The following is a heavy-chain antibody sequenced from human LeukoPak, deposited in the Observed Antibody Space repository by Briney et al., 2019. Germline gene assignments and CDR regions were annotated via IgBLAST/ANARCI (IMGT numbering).Heavy chain of an antibody. CDR2: IYSGGST. CDR1: GFTVSSNY. J-gene: IGHJ4*02. V-gene: IGHV3-53*01. D-gene: IGHD6-19*01. CDR3: AKDNTGSGLASYFDY. Sequence: GGSLRLSCAASGFTVSSNYMSWVRQAPGKGLEWVSVIYSGGSTYYADSVKGRFTISRDNSKNTLYLQMNSLRAEDTAVYYCAKDNTGSGLASYFDYWGQGTLVTVSS.